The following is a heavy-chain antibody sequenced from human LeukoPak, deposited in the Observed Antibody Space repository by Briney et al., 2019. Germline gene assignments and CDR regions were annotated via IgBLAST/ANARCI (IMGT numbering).Heavy chain of an antibody. V-gene: IGHV1-2*02. CDR1: EYTFTDYY. D-gene: IGHD1-26*01. CDR3: ARDAWLVGATNLYYFDH. CDR2: INPNSGGT. J-gene: IGHJ4*02. Sequence: GASVKVSCKASEYTFTDYYMHWVRQAPGQGLEWMGWINPNSGGTKYAQKFQGRVTMTRDPSISTAYMELSRLRFDDTAVYYCARDAWLVGATNLYYFDHWGQGTPVTVSS.